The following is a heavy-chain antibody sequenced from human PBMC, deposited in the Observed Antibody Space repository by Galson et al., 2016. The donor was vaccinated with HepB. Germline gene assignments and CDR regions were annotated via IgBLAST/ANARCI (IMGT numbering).Heavy chain of an antibody. CDR1: GGTFRNYA. CDR3: AGFEGDFWSGYYQVDVEERIYYYMDV. Sequence: SVKVSCKASGGTFRNYAVSWVRQAPGQGLEWMGGIIPLFGTANYAQIFQGRVTINADKSMSTAYMELTSLRSEDTAGYYCAGFEGDFWSGYYQVDVEERIYYYMDVWGKGTTVIVSS. V-gene: IGHV1-69*06. CDR2: IIPLFGTA. D-gene: IGHD3-3*01. J-gene: IGHJ6*03.